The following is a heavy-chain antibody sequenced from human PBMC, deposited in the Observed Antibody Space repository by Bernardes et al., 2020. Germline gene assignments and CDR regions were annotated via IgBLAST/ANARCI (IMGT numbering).Heavy chain of an antibody. Sequence: SGPTLVKPTQTLTLTCTFSGFSLSTSGVGVGWIRQPPGKALEWLALLYWDDDKRYSPSLKSRLTITKDTSKNQVVLTMTNMDPVDTATYYCAHSLRRNFWTGTAGYYFDYWGQGTLVTVSS. V-gene: IGHV2-5*02. CDR1: GFSLSTSGVG. CDR2: LYWDDDK. J-gene: IGHJ4*02. D-gene: IGHD3-3*01. CDR3: AHSLRRNFWTGTAGYYFDY.